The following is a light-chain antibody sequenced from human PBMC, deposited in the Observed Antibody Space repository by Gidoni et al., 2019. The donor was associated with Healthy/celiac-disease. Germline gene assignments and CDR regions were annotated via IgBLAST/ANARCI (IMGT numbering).Light chain of an antibody. CDR1: QGISSY. CDR2: AAS. CDR3: QQSDSTPWT. J-gene: IGKJ1*01. Sequence: DLQITPSPSSLSASVGDRVTITCRASQGISSYLNWYQQKPGKAPKLLIYAASSLQSGVPSRFSGSGSGTDFTLTISRLQPEDFATYYCQQSDSTPWTFGQGTKVEIK. V-gene: IGKV1-39*01.